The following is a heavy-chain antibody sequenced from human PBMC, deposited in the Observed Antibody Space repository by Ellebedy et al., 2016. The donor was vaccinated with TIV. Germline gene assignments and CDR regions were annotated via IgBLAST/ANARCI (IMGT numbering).Heavy chain of an antibody. CDR2: LELSDSDT. Sequence: PGGSLRLSCQGSAYSFIHYWIVWVRQMPGRGLEWMGILELSDSDTRYSPSFQGQVTISADRSVTTAYLHFNSLKPSDTAVYYCAKLGHRATPDDSWGQGTLVTVSS. CDR1: AYSFIHYW. D-gene: IGHD1-14*01. J-gene: IGHJ4*02. CDR3: AKLGHRATPDDS. V-gene: IGHV5-51*01.